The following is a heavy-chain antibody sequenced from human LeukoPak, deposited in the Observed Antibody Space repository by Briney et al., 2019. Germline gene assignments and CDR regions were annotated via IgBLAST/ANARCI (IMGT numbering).Heavy chain of an antibody. Sequence: GGSLRLSCAASGFTFDDYAMHWARQAPGKGLEWVSGISWNSGRIGYADSVKGRFTISRDNAKNSLLLQMSSLRAEDTALYYCAKDIGGSNVKLVATPKFGYYFYGMDVWGQGTTVTVSS. D-gene: IGHD5-12*01. V-gene: IGHV3-9*01. CDR2: ISWNSGRI. CDR1: GFTFDDYA. J-gene: IGHJ6*02. CDR3: AKDIGGSNVKLVATPKFGYYFYGMDV.